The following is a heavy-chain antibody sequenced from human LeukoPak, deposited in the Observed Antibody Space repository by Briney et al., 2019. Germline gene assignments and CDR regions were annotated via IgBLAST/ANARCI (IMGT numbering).Heavy chain of an antibody. J-gene: IGHJ3*02. CDR2: ISRSGRDI. CDR3: ARDPATIMVVTDMNGFDI. Sequence: PGGSLRLSCAASGFTFGTYAMNWVRQAPGKGLEWVSSISRSGRDIYYADSVRGRFTISRDNARDSLYLQMNSLRTEDTAVYYCARDPATIMVVTDMNGFDIWGQGTLVTVSS. V-gene: IGHV3-21*04. CDR1: GFTFGTYA. D-gene: IGHD2-21*02.